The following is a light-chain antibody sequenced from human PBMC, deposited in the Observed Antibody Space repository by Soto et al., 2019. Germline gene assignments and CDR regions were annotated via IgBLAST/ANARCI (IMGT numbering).Light chain of an antibody. CDR3: AAWDDSLNGQVV. CDR2: SNY. V-gene: IGLV1-44*01. Sequence: QSVLTQPPSASGTPGQTVTISCSISSPNVGTNPVSWYQQLPGTAPKLLIYSNYQRPSGVPDRFSGSKSGTSASLAISGLQSEDEAAYYCAAWDDSLNGQVVFGGGTKLTVL. CDR1: SPNVGTNP. J-gene: IGLJ2*01.